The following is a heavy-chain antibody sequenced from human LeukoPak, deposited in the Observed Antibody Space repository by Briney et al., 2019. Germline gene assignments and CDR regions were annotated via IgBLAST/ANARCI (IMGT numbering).Heavy chain of an antibody. CDR2: IIPIFGTA. Sequence: SVKVSCKASGGTFISYAISWVRQAPGQGLEWMGGIIPIFGTANYAQKFRGRVTITADESTSTAYMELSSLRSEDTAVYYCARDQGYGSFHVYYWGQGTLVTVSS. D-gene: IGHD3-10*01. J-gene: IGHJ4*02. V-gene: IGHV1-69*13. CDR1: GGTFISYA. CDR3: ARDQGYGSFHVYY.